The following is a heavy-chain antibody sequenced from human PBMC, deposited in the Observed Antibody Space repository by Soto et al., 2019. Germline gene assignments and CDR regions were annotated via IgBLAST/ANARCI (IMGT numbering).Heavy chain of an antibody. Sequence: GASVKVSCKASGYTFTSYGIGWVRQAPGQGFEWMGWISAYNGNTNYAQKLQGRVTMTTDTSTSTAYMELRSLRSDDTAVYYCARDLRTVVVPAANCMDVWGKGTTVTVSS. CDR1: GYTFTSYG. CDR3: ARDLRTVVVPAANCMDV. CDR2: ISAYNGNT. V-gene: IGHV1-18*01. D-gene: IGHD2-2*01. J-gene: IGHJ6*03.